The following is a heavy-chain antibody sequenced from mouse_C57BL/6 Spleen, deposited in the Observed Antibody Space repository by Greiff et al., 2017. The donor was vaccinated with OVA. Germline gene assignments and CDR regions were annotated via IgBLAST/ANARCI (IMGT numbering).Heavy chain of an antibody. V-gene: IGHV1-15*01. CDR2: IVPVTGGT. J-gene: IGHJ1*03. CDR1: GYTFTAYE. CDR3: TITDGYRYFDV. Sequence: VQLQQSGAELVRPGASVTLSCKASGYTFTAYEMHWVKQTPVHGLEWIGSIVPVTGGTAFNQKFKGKAILPSLTSSSTAYRELSCLKSEDYAVDNWTITDGYRYFDVWGTGTTVTVSS. D-gene: IGHD2-3*01.